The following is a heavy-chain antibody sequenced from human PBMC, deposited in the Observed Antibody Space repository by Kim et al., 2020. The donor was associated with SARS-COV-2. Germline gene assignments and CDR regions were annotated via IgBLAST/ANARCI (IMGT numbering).Heavy chain of an antibody. CDR1: GFTFSGYW. D-gene: IGHD5-12*01. CDR3: ARDDREATSDC. J-gene: IGHJ4*02. V-gene: IGHV3-7*01. Sequence: GGSLRLSCAAPGFTFSGYWMTWYRQAPGRGLEWVANMNQDGSGKYYVDSVKGRFTISRDNAKNSLYLQMNSLRAEDTAVYYCARDDREATSDCWGQGTLVIVSS. CDR2: MNQDGSGK.